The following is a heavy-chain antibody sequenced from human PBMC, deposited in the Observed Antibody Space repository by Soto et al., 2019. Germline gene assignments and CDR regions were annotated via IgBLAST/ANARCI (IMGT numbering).Heavy chain of an antibody. V-gene: IGHV5-10-1*01. CDR1: GYSFTSYW. D-gene: IGHD6-19*01. CDR3: ATPAGAIAVAGTNYYYGMDV. CDR2: IDPSDSYT. Sequence: GESLKISCKGSGYSFTSYWISWVRQMPGKGLERMGRIDPSDSYTNYSPSFQGHVTISADKSISTAYLQWSSLKASDTAMYYCATPAGAIAVAGTNYYYGMDVWGQGTTVTVSS. J-gene: IGHJ6*02.